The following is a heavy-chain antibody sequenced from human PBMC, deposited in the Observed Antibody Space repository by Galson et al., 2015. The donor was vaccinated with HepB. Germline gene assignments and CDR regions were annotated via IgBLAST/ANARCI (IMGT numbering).Heavy chain of an antibody. CDR3: LRGNSGYGNFDY. CDR2: IYSGGST. D-gene: IGHD6-25*01. V-gene: IGHV3-53*01. J-gene: IGHJ4*02. CDR1: GFTVSSNY. Sequence: SLRLSCAASGFTVSSNYMNWVRQAPGKGLEWVSVIYSGGSTNYSDSVRGRYIISRDNGGNTLYLQMRNLRADDTAVYYCLRGNSGYGNFDYWGRGILVTVSS.